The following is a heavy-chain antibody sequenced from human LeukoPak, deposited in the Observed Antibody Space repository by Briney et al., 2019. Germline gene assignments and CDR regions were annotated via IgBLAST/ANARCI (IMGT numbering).Heavy chain of an antibody. J-gene: IGHJ4*02. V-gene: IGHV3-23*01. D-gene: IGHD5-18*01. CDR3: ARDWDVDTAMALGY. CDR2: ISGSGGST. CDR1: GFTFDIFA. Sequence: GGSLRPSCAASGFTFDIFAMSWIRQAPGRGLEWVSTISGSGGSTYYADSVKGRFTISRDNSQSKVYLQMNSLRAEDTAVYYCARDWDVDTAMALGYWGQGTLVTVSS.